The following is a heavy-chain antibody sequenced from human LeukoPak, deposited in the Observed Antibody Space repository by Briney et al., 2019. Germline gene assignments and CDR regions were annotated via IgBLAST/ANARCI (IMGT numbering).Heavy chain of an antibody. Sequence: GGSLRLSCAASGFTFSSYYMHWVRQAPGKGLEWVAVISFDGSRKYYADSVKGRFTISRDNSMNTLYLQMSSLRVEDTAIYYRAKAGASHTAMDFLFDYWGQGTLVTVSS. CDR1: GFTFSSYY. D-gene: IGHD5-18*01. CDR3: AKAGASHTAMDFLFDY. J-gene: IGHJ4*02. V-gene: IGHV3-30*18. CDR2: ISFDGSRK.